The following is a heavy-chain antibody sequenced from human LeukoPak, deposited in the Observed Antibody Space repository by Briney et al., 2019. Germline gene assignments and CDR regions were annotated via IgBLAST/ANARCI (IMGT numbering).Heavy chain of an antibody. Sequence: GGSLRLCCAASGFTFSTYAMHWGRQAPGKGVECVSAISSKGGSTCYANSVKCRFTISTDNSKNTLYLQIGSLRAEDIAVYYCARDPSYGAAGPFDYWGQGTLVTVSS. D-gene: IGHD6-13*01. CDR2: ISSKGGST. V-gene: IGHV3-64*01. J-gene: IGHJ4*02. CDR3: ARDPSYGAAGPFDY. CDR1: GFTFSTYA.